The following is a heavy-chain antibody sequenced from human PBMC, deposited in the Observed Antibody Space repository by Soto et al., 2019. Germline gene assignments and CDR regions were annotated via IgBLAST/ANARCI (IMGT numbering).Heavy chain of an antibody. D-gene: IGHD5-18*01. CDR1: GGSISIGDYY. CDR3: ARELSGYSYGPGDMY. Sequence: SETLSLTCFVSGGSISIGDYYWTCMRQPPGKGLEWIGNIYYSGNTYYNPSLKSRVTISVDTSKSQFSLKVSSVTAADTALYFCARELSGYSYGPGDMYWGQGTLVTVSS. V-gene: IGHV4-30-4*01. J-gene: IGHJ4*02. CDR2: IYYSGNT.